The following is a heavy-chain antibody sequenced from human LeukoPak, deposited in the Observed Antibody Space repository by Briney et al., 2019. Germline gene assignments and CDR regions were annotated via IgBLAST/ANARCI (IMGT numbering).Heavy chain of an antibody. CDR3: ARDGNTPH. CDR1: GGSISNGGYS. CDR2: IYHSGST. J-gene: IGHJ4*02. Sequence: SETLSLTCAVSGGSISNGGYSWSWIRQPPGKGLEWIGYIYHSGSTYYNPSLKSRVTISVDRSKNQFSLKLSSVTAADTAVYYCARDGNTPHWGQGTLVTVSS. D-gene: IGHD1-7*01. V-gene: IGHV4-30-2*01.